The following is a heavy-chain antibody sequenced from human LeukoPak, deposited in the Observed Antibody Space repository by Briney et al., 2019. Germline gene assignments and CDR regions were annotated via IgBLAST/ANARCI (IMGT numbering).Heavy chain of an antibody. CDR3: AKGGDYDVLTVYYDADY. CDR1: GFTFSNYA. CDR2: INGSGGNT. J-gene: IGHJ4*02. V-gene: IGHV3-23*01. D-gene: IGHD3-9*01. Sequence: GGSLSLSCAASGFTFSNYALSWVRQPPGKGLEWVSAINGSGGNTYYADSVKVRFTISSDNAKNAGFLQMSILRAEDTAVYYCAKGGDYDVLTVYYDADYWGQGTLVTVSS.